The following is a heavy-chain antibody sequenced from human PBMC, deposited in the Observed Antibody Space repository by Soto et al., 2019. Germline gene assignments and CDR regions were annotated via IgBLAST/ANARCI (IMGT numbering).Heavy chain of an antibody. Sequence: QVQLQQWGAGLLKPSETLSLTCAVYGGSFSSYYWSWIRQPPGKGLEWIGEINHSGSTNYNPSLKSRVTISVDTSKNQFSLKLSSVTAADTAVYYCARDLGYYWGQGTLVTVSS. CDR1: GGSFSSYY. V-gene: IGHV4-34*01. D-gene: IGHD6-13*01. J-gene: IGHJ4*02. CDR3: ARDLGYY. CDR2: INHSGST.